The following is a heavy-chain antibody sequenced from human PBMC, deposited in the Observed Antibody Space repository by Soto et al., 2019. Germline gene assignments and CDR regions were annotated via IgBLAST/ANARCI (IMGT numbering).Heavy chain of an antibody. J-gene: IGHJ3*01. V-gene: IGHV4-39*01. CDR2: ISYSGTT. Sequence: SETLSLTCNVSGDYITTSGHFWGWIRQPPGKGLEWIGTISYSGTTFYNPSLKTRITISVDSSKNQFSLSLVSVTAADTAMYYCARHDHGSYTINGFDVWGQGTMVTVSS. CDR1: GDYITTSGHF. CDR3: ARHDHGSYTINGFDV. D-gene: IGHD1-1*01.